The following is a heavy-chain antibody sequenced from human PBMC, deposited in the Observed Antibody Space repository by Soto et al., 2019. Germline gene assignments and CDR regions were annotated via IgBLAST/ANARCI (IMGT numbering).Heavy chain of an antibody. V-gene: IGHV4-59*01. J-gene: IGHJ5*02. CDR1: GGSMNSYY. Sequence: PSETLSLTCTVSGGSMNSYYWTWVRQPPGKGLERIGYVYDSGTSKYNASLESRITMSLDKSRNQFSLSLSFVTAADTAVYFCARYSPPKKSFDSNPGWLDPWGQGTLVTVS. D-gene: IGHD2-21*01. CDR3: ARYSPPKKSFDSNPGWLDP. CDR2: VYDSGTS.